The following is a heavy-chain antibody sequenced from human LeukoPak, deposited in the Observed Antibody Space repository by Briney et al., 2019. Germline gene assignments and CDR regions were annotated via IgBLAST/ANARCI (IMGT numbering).Heavy chain of an antibody. CDR1: GYTFTGYY. V-gene: IGHV1-2*02. CDR2: INPNSGGT. J-gene: IGHJ4*02. CDR3: ATNVDTAMADLDY. Sequence: ASVKVSCKASGYTFTGYYMDWVRQAPGQGLEWMGWINPNSGGTNYAQKFQGRVTMTRDTFISTAYMELSRLRSDDTAVYYCATNVDTAMADLDYWGQGTLVTVSS. D-gene: IGHD5-18*01.